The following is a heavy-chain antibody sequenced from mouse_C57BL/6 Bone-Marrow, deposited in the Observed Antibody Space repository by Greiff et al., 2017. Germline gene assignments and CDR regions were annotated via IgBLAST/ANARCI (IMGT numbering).Heavy chain of an antibody. D-gene: IGHD2-5*01. CDR3: AREDSNRFAY. CDR1: GYSITSGYY. Sequence: ESGPGLVKPSQSLSLTCSVTGYSITSGYYWNWIRQFPGNKLEWMGYISYDGSNNYNPSLKNRISITRDTSKNQFFLKLNSVTTEDTATYYCAREDSNRFAYWGQGTLVTVSA. CDR2: ISYDGSN. V-gene: IGHV3-6*01. J-gene: IGHJ3*01.